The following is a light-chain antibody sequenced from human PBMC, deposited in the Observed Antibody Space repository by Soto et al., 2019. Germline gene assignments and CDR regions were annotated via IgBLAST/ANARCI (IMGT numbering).Light chain of an antibody. CDR1: QSISNW. Sequence: DIQMTQSPSTLSASVGDRVTTTCRASQSISNWLAWYQQKPGKAPKLLIYKAINLQSGVPSRFSGSGSGTEFSLTISGLQPDDFATYYCQRYNDFQYVFGQGTKL. CDR2: KAI. V-gene: IGKV1-5*03. CDR3: QRYNDFQYV. J-gene: IGKJ2*01.